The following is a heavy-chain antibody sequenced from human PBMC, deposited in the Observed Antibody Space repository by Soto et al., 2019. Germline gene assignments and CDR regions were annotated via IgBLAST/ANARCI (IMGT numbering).Heavy chain of an antibody. J-gene: IGHJ4*02. CDR2: MHHSGSR. D-gene: IGHD1-1*01. CDR3: ARHDNMTLGRTYFDF. Sequence: QVQLQESGPGLVKPSGTLSLTCSVSGDSISSDKWWSWVRQPPGKGLEGIGEMHHSGSRHYKPSLRGRATISVDKSRNQFSLQLTSVTAADTALYFCARHDNMTLGRTYFDFWGRGTLVTVSS. V-gene: IGHV4-4*02. CDR1: GDSISSDKW.